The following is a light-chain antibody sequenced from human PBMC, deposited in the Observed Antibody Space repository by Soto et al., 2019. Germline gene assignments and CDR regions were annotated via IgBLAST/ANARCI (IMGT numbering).Light chain of an antibody. CDR3: KQSYTIPYT. J-gene: IGKJ2*01. CDR2: DVS. V-gene: IGKV1-39*01. CDR1: QSISSF. Sequence: DIPMTQSPSSLSASVGDRVTITCRASQSISSFLNWFQYKPGKAPKLLIYDVSSLQSGVPSRFSGSGSGADFTLTISSLQPEDFATYYCKQSYTIPYTFGQGTKLEIK.